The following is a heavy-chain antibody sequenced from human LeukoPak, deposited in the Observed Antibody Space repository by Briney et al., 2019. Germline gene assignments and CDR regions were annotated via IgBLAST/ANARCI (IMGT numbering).Heavy chain of an antibody. J-gene: IGHJ5*02. CDR2: MNPNSGNT. V-gene: IGHV1-8*03. CDR1: GYTFTSYD. CDR3: ARVERITIFGVVPFDP. D-gene: IGHD3-3*01. Sequence: ASVKVSCKASGYTFTSYDINWVRQATGQGLERMGWMNPNSGNTGYAQKFQGRVTITRNTSISTAYMELSSLRSEDTAVYYCARVERITIFGVVPFDPWGQGTLVTVSS.